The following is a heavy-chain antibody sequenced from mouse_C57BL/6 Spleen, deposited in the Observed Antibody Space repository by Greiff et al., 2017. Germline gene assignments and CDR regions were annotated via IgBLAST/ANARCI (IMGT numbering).Heavy chain of an antibody. J-gene: IGHJ2*01. CDR2: IYPGDGDT. CDR3: AQIYYYGSFFDY. Sequence: VQLQQSGAELVKPGASVKISCKASGYAFSSYWMNWVKQRPGKGLEWIGQIYPGDGDTNYNGKFKGKATLTADKSSSTAYMQLSSLTSEDSAVYFCAQIYYYGSFFDYWGQGTTLTVSS. V-gene: IGHV1-80*01. D-gene: IGHD1-1*01. CDR1: GYAFSSYW.